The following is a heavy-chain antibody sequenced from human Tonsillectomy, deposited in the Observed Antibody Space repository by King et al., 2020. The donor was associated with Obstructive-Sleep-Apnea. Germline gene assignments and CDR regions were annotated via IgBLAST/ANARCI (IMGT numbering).Heavy chain of an antibody. CDR1: GGSISSYY. V-gene: IGHV4-59*08. CDR2: IFSDGST. CDR3: ARLVGSRSYYYYYCLDV. D-gene: IGHD3-10*01. Sequence: QLQESGPGLVKPSETLSLACSVSGGSISSYYWTWIRQPPGKGLEWIAYIFSDGSTDYNPSLKSRVIISLDTSRKQFSLRLSSVTAADTAVYYCARLVGSRSYYYYYCLDVWGQGTTVTVSS. J-gene: IGHJ6*02.